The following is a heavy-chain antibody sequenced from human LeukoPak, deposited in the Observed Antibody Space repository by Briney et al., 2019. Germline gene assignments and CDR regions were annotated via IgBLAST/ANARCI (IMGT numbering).Heavy chain of an antibody. V-gene: IGHV3-23*01. CDR1: GITLSNYG. J-gene: IGHJ4*02. CDR3: AKRGVVIRVILVGFHKEAYYFDS. D-gene: IGHD3-22*01. CDR2: ISDRGSRT. Sequence: GGSLRLSCAVSGITLSNYGMSWVRQAPGKGLEWVAGISDRGSRTNYADSVKGRYTISTDHPKNTLYLQMNSLRAEDTAVYFCAKRGVVIRVILVGFHKEAYYFDSWGQGALVTVSS.